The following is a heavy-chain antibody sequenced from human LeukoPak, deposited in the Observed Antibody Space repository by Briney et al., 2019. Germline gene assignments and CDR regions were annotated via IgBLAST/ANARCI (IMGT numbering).Heavy chain of an antibody. CDR3: AREATHFDY. J-gene: IGHJ4*02. D-gene: IGHD2-15*01. CDR2: IYYSGST. Sequence: SETLSLTCTVSGGSISSYYWSWIRQPPGKGLEWIGYIYYSGSTNYNPSLKSRVTISVDTSKNQFSLKLSSVTAADTAIYYCAREATHFDYWGQGTLVTVSS. V-gene: IGHV4-59*01. CDR1: GGSISSYY.